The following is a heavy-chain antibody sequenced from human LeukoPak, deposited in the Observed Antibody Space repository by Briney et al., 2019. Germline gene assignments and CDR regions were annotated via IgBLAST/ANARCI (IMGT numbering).Heavy chain of an antibody. V-gene: IGHV3-30*04. J-gene: IGHJ4*02. D-gene: IGHD3-3*01. CDR1: GLAFSSYS. CDR3: ARDFTPEWFDIH. CDR2: ISYDGSDE. Sequence: GGSLRLSCVASGLAFSSYSMHWVRQAPGKGLEWVGVISYDGSDEYYTDSVKGRFTISRDNSKNTVYLQMNSLRADDTAVYYCARDFTPEWFDIHWGQGTLVTVSS.